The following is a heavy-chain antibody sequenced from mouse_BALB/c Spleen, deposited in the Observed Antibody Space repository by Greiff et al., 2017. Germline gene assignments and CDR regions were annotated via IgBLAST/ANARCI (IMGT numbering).Heavy chain of an antibody. CDR3: ARRGRGYYAMDY. V-gene: IGHV1-69*02. J-gene: IGHJ4*01. Sequence: VQLQQPGAELVKPGASVKLSCKASGYTFTSYWMHWVKQRPGQGLEWIGEIDPSDSYTNYNQKFKGKATLTVDKSSSTAYMQLSSLTSEDSAVYYCARRGRGYYAMDYWGQGTSVTVSS. CDR2: IDPSDSYT. CDR1: GYTFTSYW.